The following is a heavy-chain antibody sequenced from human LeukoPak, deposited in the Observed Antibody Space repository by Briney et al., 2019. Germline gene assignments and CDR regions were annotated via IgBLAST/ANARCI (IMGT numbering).Heavy chain of an antibody. J-gene: IGHJ4*02. CDR3: ARDRGYDSSGYYYSPLDY. V-gene: IGHV1-69*10. D-gene: IGHD3-22*01. CDR2: IIPIFGIA. Sequence: SVKVSCKASGGTFISYAISWVRQAPGQGLEWMGGIIPIFGIANYAQKFQGRVTITADKSTSTAYMELSSLRSEDTAVYYCARDRGYDSSGYYYSPLDYWGQGTLVTVSS. CDR1: GGTFISYA.